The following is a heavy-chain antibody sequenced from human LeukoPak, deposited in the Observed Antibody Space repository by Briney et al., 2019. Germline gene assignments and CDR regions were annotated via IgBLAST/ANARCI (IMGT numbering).Heavy chain of an antibody. Sequence: KPSETLSLTCTVSGGSISSYYWSWIRQPAGKGLEWIGRIYTSGTTNYNPSLKSRVTMSVDTSKNQFSLRMRSVTAADTAVYYCARANYDGSDYWGQGTLVTVSS. J-gene: IGHJ4*02. D-gene: IGHD3-22*01. CDR2: IYTSGTT. CDR3: ARANYDGSDY. V-gene: IGHV4-4*07. CDR1: GGSISSYY.